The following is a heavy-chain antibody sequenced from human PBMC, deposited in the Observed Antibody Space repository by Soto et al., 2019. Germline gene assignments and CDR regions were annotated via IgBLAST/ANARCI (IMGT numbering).Heavy chain of an antibody. V-gene: IGHV1-18*01. J-gene: IGHJ6*02. CDR1: GYIFHNYG. CDR3: AREGYYSGSESYSPPRYYGMDV. D-gene: IGHD3-10*01. Sequence: QVQLVQSGAEVKKPGASVKVSCKTSGYIFHNYGISWVRQAPGQGLEWMGWISDYNGNTKYAQKFQGRVTMATDTTPRTANMELRSPRSEDTAVYYCAREGYYSGSESYSPPRYYGMDVWGQGTTVTVSS. CDR2: ISDYNGNT.